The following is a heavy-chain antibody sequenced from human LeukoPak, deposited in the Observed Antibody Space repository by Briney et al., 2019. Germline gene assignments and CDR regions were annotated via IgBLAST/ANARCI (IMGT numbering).Heavy chain of an antibody. CDR1: GFTVSSNY. D-gene: IGHD3-16*02. V-gene: IGHV3-53*01. CDR3: AKVSYDYVWGSYRSHFDY. J-gene: IGHJ4*02. CDR2: IYSGGST. Sequence: PGGSLRLSCAASGFTVSSNYMSWVRQAPGKGLEWVSVIYSGGSTYYADSVKGRFTISRDNSKNTLYLQMNSLRAEDTAVYYCAKVSYDYVWGSYRSHFDYWGQGTLVTVSS.